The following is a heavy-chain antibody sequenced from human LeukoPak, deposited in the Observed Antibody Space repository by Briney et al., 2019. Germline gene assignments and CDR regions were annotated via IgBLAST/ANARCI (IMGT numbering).Heavy chain of an antibody. J-gene: IGHJ4*02. Sequence: ASVKVSCKASGYTFTTYDINWVRQATGQGLEWMGWMNPNSGNTGYAQKFQGRVTMTRNTSTTTAYMELSSLRSEDTAVYYCARGVRDIVVVPAATENFDYWGQGTLVTVSS. D-gene: IGHD2-2*01. CDR1: GYTFTTYD. CDR3: ARGVRDIVVVPAATENFDY. CDR2: MNPNSGNT. V-gene: IGHV1-8*01.